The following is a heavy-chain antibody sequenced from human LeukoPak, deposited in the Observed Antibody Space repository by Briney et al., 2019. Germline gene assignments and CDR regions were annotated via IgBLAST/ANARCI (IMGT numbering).Heavy chain of an antibody. CDR3: ARAYLRYFDWLSPNYFDY. D-gene: IGHD3-9*01. J-gene: IGHJ4*02. CDR1: GFTFSSYS. Sequence: GGALRLCCAASGFTFSSYSVNWVRQAPGKGLEWVSSISSSSSYIYYADSVKGRFTISRDNAKNSLYLQMNSLRAEDTAVYYCARAYLRYFDWLSPNYFDYWGQGTLVTVSS. CDR2: ISSSSSYI. V-gene: IGHV3-21*01.